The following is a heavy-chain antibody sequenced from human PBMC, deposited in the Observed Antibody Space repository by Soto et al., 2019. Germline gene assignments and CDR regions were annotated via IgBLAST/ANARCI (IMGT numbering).Heavy chain of an antibody. CDR2: ISYDGSNK. Sequence: GGSLRLSCAASGFTFSSYGMHWVRQAPGKGLEWVAVISYDGSNKYYADSVKGRFTISRDNSKNTLYLQMNSLRAEDTAVYYCAKDSEVGATGGNWFDPWGQGTLVTVSS. CDR3: AKDSEVGATGGNWFDP. CDR1: GFTFSSYG. V-gene: IGHV3-30*18. J-gene: IGHJ5*02. D-gene: IGHD1-26*01.